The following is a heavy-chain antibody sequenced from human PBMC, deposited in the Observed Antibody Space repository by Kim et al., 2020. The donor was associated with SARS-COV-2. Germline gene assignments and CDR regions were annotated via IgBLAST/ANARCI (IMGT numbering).Heavy chain of an antibody. Sequence: GGSLRLSCEAFGFSITTYGVHWVRQTPGRGLEWVAVIWNDGSKQLYADSVQGRFTGSRDISKNTVYLHMNSLRAEDTAVYFCARDIGTSLDYWGQGTLVAVSS. CDR2: IWNDGSKQ. D-gene: IGHD6-13*01. CDR3: ARDIGTSLDY. CDR1: GFSITTYG. J-gene: IGHJ4*02. V-gene: IGHV3-33*08.